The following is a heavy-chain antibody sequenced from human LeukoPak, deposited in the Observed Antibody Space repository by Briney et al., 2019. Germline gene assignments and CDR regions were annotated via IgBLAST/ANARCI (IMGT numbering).Heavy chain of an antibody. V-gene: IGHV6-1*01. D-gene: IGHD3-10*01. CDR1: GDSVSSNSAA. Sequence: SQTLSLTCAISGDSVSSNSAAWNWIRQSPSRGLEWLGRTYYRSHWSYDYALSVKGRISINPDTSKKHFSLQLNSVTPEDMVGYYCAREPPRGRGLIIPSHFDSWGQGTLVTVSS. J-gene: IGHJ4*02. CDR2: TYYRSHWSY. CDR3: AREPPRGRGLIIPSHFDS.